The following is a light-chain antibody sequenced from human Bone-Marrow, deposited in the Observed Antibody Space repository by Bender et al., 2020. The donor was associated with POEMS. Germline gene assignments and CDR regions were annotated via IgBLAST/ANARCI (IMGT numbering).Light chain of an antibody. V-gene: IGLV6-57*01. CDR2: EDN. CDR3: QSYDMNGYV. J-gene: IGLJ1*01. CDR1: SGDIASNY. Sequence: NFVLTQPHSVSESPGKTVTISCTRSSGDIASNYVQWHQLRPGSSPTTVIYEDNQRPSGIPDRFSGSIDSSSNSASLSISGLRTEDVADYYCQSYDMNGYVFGTGTKVTVL.